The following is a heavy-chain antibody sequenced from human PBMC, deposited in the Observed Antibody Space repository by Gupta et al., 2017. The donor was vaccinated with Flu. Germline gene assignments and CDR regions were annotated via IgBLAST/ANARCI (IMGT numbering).Heavy chain of an antibody. CDR2: MSSHGHRI. D-gene: IGHD6-6*01. CDR3: ARGGEGSSPHFDF. V-gene: IGHV3-11*01. Sequence: RQTPGKGLEWLAYMSSHGHRIYYGHSVKGRFTISRDNAKNLLFLQMNSLTADDTGVYYCARGGEGSSPHFDFWGQGSLFTVSS. J-gene: IGHJ4*02.